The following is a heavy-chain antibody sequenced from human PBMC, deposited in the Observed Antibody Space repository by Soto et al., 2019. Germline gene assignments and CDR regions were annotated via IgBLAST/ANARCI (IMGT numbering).Heavy chain of an antibody. J-gene: IGHJ6*02. V-gene: IGHV3-30-3*01. CDR1: GFTFSSYA. CDR2: ISYDGSNK. D-gene: IGHD4-17*01. CDR3: ARVDYGDYGFYYYGMDV. Sequence: GGSLRLSCAASGFTFSSYAMHWVRQAPGKGLEWVAVISYDGSNKYYADSVEGRFTISSDNSKNTLYLQMNSLRAEDTAVYYCARVDYGDYGFYYYGMDVWGQGTTVTVSS.